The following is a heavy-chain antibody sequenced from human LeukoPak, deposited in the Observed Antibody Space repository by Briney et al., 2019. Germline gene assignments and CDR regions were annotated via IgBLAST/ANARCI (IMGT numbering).Heavy chain of an antibody. D-gene: IGHD6-13*01. V-gene: IGHV3-74*01. CDR1: GFTFSSYW. J-gene: IGHJ6*03. Sequence: GGSLRLSCAASGFTFSSYWMHWVRQAPGEGLVWVSRINSDGSSTSYADSVKGRFTISRDNAKNTLYLQMNSLRAEDTAVYYCAREGIAAAGTVSEFYYYYYMDVWGKGTTVTVSS. CDR2: INSDGSST. CDR3: AREGIAAAGTVSEFYYYYYMDV.